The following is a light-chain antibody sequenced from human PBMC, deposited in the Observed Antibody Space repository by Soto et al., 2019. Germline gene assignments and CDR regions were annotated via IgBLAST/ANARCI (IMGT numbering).Light chain of an antibody. V-gene: IGKV1-9*01. CDR1: QGFSNS. CDR3: QQPDSYPCT. J-gene: IGKJ2*02. Sequence: DIQLTQSPSFLSASVGDRVTITCRASQGFSNSLAWYQQKPGKAPKLLIYAASTLQSGVPSRFSGSGSGTEFTLTISRLPPEDFATYYCQQPDSYPCTFGQGTKLEIK. CDR2: AAS.